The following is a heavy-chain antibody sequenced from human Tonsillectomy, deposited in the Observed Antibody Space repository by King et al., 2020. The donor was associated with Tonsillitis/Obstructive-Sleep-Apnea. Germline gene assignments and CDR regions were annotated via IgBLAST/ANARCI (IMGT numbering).Heavy chain of an antibody. CDR1: GGSISSGGYY. CDR2: IYYSGRT. Sequence: QLQESGPGLVKPSQTLSLTCTVSGGSISSGGYYWSWIRQHPGKGLGWIGYIYYSGRTYYNPSLKSRVTISVDTSKNQFSLKLSSVTAADTAVYYCARDRCSGGSCYPDYWGQGTLVTVSS. CDR3: ARDRCSGGSCYPDY. V-gene: IGHV4-31*03. D-gene: IGHD2-15*01. J-gene: IGHJ4*02.